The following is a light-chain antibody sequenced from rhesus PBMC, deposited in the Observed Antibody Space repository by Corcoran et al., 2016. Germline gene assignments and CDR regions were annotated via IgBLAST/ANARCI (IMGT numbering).Light chain of an antibody. Sequence: DIQMTQSPSSLSASVGDRVTITCRASQGISNDLAGFQQKQGATPKLLIYESSSLQSGIPSRFSGIGSGTVFTLTISSLQSEDFATSYCQHYYSTPYSFGQGTKVEIK. CDR3: QHYYSTPYS. J-gene: IGKJ2*01. CDR2: ESS. CDR1: QGISND. V-gene: IGKV1-25*01.